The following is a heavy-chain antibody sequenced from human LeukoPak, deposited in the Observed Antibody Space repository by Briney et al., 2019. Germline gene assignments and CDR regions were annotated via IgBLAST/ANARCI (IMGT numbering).Heavy chain of an antibody. CDR3: ARDTAPYYYDSSGYYHWFDP. Sequence: SETLALTCTVSGGSISSGGYYWSWIRQHPGKGLEWIEYIYYSGSTYYNPSLKSRVTISVDTSKNQFSLKLSSVTAADTAVYYCARDTAPYYYDSSGYYHWFDPWGQGTLVTVSS. CDR2: IYYSGST. J-gene: IGHJ5*02. V-gene: IGHV4-31*03. D-gene: IGHD3-22*01. CDR1: GGSISSGGYY.